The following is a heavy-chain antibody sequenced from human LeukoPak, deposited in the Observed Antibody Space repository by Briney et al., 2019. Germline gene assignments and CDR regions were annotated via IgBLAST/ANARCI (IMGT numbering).Heavy chain of an antibody. CDR1: GYTFTSYG. CDR3: ARSSIAARPGGYYYYMDV. V-gene: IGHV1-8*02. CDR2: MNPNSGNT. Sequence: ASVKVSCKASGYTFTSYGISWVRQAPGQGLEWMGWMNPNSGNTGYAQKFQGRVTMTRNTSISTAYMELSSLRSEDTAVYYCARSSIAARPGGYYYYMDVWGKGTTVTVSS. J-gene: IGHJ6*03. D-gene: IGHD6-6*01.